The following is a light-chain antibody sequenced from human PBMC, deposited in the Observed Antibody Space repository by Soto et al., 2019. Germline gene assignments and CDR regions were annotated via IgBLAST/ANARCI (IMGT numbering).Light chain of an antibody. CDR1: QAIRTA. CDR3: LLDFSYFWA. J-gene: IGKJ1*01. CDR2: AAS. Sequence: ATPLTQSPSSLYASVGDRVTIPCRASQAIRTALGWYQQKPGKVPKLLIYAASILQSGVPSRFSGSGSGTDFTLTISSLQPEDFATYYCLLDFSYFWAFGQGTKVDIK. V-gene: IGKV1-6*01.